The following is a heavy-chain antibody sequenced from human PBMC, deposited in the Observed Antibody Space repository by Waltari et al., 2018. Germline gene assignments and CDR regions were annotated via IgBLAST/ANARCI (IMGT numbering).Heavy chain of an antibody. V-gene: IGHV4-4*02. Sequence: QVQLQESGPGLVKPSGTLSLTCAVSGGSISSSNWWSWVRQPPGKGLEWIGEIYHSGSTNYNPSLKVRVTISVDKSKNQFSLKLSSVTAADTAVYYCARGADFCSGGSCYYATDAFDIWGQGTMVTVSS. CDR1: GGSISSSNW. CDR3: ARGADFCSGGSCYYATDAFDI. D-gene: IGHD2-15*01. J-gene: IGHJ3*02. CDR2: IYHSGST.